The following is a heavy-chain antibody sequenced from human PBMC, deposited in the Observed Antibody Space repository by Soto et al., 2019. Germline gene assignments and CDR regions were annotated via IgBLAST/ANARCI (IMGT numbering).Heavy chain of an antibody. CDR1: GGSFSGYY. D-gene: IGHD3-16*01. V-gene: IGHV4-34*01. CDR2: INHSGST. Sequence: SETLSLTCAVYGGSFSGYYWSWIRQPPGKGLEWIGEINHSGSTNYNPSLKSRVTISVDTSKNQFSLKLSSVTAADTAVYYCARRWLLGGLHYYYGMDVWGQGTTVT. J-gene: IGHJ6*02. CDR3: ARRWLLGGLHYYYGMDV.